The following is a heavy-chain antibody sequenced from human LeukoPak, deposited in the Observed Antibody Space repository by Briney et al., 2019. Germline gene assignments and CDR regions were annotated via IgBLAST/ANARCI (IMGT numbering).Heavy chain of an antibody. J-gene: IGHJ4*02. V-gene: IGHV3-21*04. CDR3: AKGSIAAAAPYYFDY. CDR1: GFTFSSYS. CDR2: ISSSSSYI. Sequence: PGGSLRLSCAASGFTFSSYSMNWVRQAPGKGLEWVSSISSSSSYIYYADSVKGRFTISRDNAKNSLYLQMNSLRAEDTAVYYCAKGSIAAAAPYYFDYWGQGTLVTVSS. D-gene: IGHD6-13*01.